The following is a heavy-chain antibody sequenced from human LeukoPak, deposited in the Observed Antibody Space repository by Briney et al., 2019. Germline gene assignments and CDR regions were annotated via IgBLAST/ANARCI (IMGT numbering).Heavy chain of an antibody. CDR1: GFTFSSYA. Sequence: GGSLRLSCAASGFTFSSYAMSWVRQAPGKGLEWVSAISGSGGSTYYADSVKSRFTISRDNSKNTLYLQMNSLRAEDTAVYYCAKSPSSSTTVTKQIDYWGQGTLVTVSS. D-gene: IGHD4-11*01. CDR2: ISGSGGST. V-gene: IGHV3-23*01. CDR3: AKSPSSSTTVTKQIDY. J-gene: IGHJ4*02.